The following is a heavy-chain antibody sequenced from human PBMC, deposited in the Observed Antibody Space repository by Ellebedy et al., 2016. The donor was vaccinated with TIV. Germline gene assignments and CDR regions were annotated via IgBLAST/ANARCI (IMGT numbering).Heavy chain of an antibody. Sequence: GGSLRLSCAASGFTFSSYAMSWVRQAPGKGLEWVSAISGSGGSTYYADSVKGRLTISRDNSKNTLYLQMNSLRAEDTAVYYCAKDRALDYSNHGALFDYWGQGTLVTVSS. CDR2: ISGSGGST. CDR3: AKDRALDYSNHGALFDY. J-gene: IGHJ4*02. D-gene: IGHD4-11*01. V-gene: IGHV3-23*01. CDR1: GFTFSSYA.